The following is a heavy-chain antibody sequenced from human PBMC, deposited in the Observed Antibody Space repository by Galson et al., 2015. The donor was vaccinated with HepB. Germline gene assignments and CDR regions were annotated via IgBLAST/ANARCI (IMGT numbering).Heavy chain of an antibody. V-gene: IGHV1-18*01. CDR2: ISAYNGNT. Sequence: SVKVSCKASGYTFTSYGISWVRQAPGQGLEWMGWISAYNGNTNYAQKLQGRVTMTTNTSTSTAYMELRSLRSDDTAVYYCATALIDDFWSGYHYYMDVWGKGTTVTVSS. D-gene: IGHD3-3*01. CDR3: ATALIDDFWSGYHYYMDV. J-gene: IGHJ6*03. CDR1: GYTFTSYG.